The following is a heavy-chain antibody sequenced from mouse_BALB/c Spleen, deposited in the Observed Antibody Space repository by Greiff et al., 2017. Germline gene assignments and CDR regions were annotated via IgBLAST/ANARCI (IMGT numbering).Heavy chain of an antibody. CDR1: GYSITSDYA. CDR2: ISYSGST. D-gene: IGHD1-1*01. J-gene: IGHJ4*01. Sequence: EVQLQQSGPGLVKPSQSLSLTCTVTGYSITSDYAWNWIRQFPGNKLEWMGYISYSGSTSYNPSLKSRISITRDTSKNQFFLQLNSVTTEDTATYYCARVAGYAMDYWGQGTSVTVSS. CDR3: ARVAGYAMDY. V-gene: IGHV3-2*02.